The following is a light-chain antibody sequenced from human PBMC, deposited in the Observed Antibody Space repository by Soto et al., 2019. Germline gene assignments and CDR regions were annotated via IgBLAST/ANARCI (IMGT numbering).Light chain of an antibody. CDR1: QSITRD. CDR2: GAS. CDR3: QQYNYWPQT. Sequence: EIVITQSPGTLSVSPGERATLSCRASQSITRDLAWYQHKRGQAPRLLIHGASNRAAGIPARFSGSGSGTEFTLTISSLQSEDFAVYYCQQYNYWPQTFGQGTRLEIK. J-gene: IGKJ5*01. V-gene: IGKV3-15*01.